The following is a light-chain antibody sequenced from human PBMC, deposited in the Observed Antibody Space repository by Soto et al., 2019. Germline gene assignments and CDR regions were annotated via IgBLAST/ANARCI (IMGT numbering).Light chain of an antibody. Sequence: QSVLTQPASVSGSPGQSITISCTGTSSNVGSYKLVSWYQQHPGKAPKLMIFEVNERPSGVSNRFSGSKSGNTASLTISGLKVEDEADYYCCSSGGSPTYVFRTGTKLTVL. V-gene: IGLV2-23*02. J-gene: IGLJ1*01. CDR3: CSSGGSPTYV. CDR1: SSNVGSYKL. CDR2: EVN.